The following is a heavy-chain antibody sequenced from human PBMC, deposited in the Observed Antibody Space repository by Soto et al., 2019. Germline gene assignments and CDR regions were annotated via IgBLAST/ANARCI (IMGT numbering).Heavy chain of an antibody. CDR2: ISSSGSTI. CDR1: GFTFSSYE. V-gene: IGHV3-48*03. D-gene: IGHD3-3*01. Sequence: XGSLRLSCAASGFTFSSYEMNWVRQAPGKGLEWVSYISSSGSTIYYADSVKGRFTISRDNAKNSLYLQMNSLRAEDTAVYYCARDRVGDYDFWSGYYVDAFDIWGQGTMVTVSS. J-gene: IGHJ3*02. CDR3: ARDRVGDYDFWSGYYVDAFDI.